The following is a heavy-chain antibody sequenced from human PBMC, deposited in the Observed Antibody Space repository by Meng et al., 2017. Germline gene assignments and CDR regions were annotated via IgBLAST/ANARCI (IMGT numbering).Heavy chain of an antibody. CDR1: GFTFSSYW. D-gene: IGHD6-19*01. Sequence: GESLKISCAASGFTFSSYWMHWVRQAPGKGLVWVSRINSDGSSTSYADSVKGRFTISRDNAKNTLYLQMNSLRAEDTAVYYCARGGSSGWYNYWGQGTLVTVSS. CDR2: INSDGSST. CDR3: ARGGSSGWYNY. J-gene: IGHJ4*02. V-gene: IGHV3-74*01.